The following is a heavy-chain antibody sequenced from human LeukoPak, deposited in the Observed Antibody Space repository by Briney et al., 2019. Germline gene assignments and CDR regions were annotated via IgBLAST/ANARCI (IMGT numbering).Heavy chain of an antibody. Sequence: ASVKVSCKASGYTFTGYYFHWVRQAPGQGIEWMGWINPNTAGTNYAQKFLGGVTLTWDTSISTAYMELNRPTSDDTAVYYCATSAGDYRAGHYYMGVWGKGTSVTVSS. CDR2: INPNTAGT. V-gene: IGHV1-2*02. D-gene: IGHD4-11*01. CDR1: GYTFTGYY. J-gene: IGHJ6*03. CDR3: ATSAGDYRAGHYYMGV.